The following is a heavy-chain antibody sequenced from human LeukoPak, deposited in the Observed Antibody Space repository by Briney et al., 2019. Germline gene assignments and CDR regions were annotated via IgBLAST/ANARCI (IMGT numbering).Heavy chain of an antibody. CDR3: ARVTYYYDSSGYNSYYYYYYMDV. D-gene: IGHD3-22*01. J-gene: IGHJ6*03. CDR2: IYYSGST. Sequence: SETLSLTCTVSGGSISSSSYYWGWIRQPPGKGLEWIGSIYYSGSTYYNPSLKSRVTISVDTSKNQFSLKLSSVTAADTAVYYCARVTYYYDSSGYNSYYYYYYMDVWGKGTTVTVSS. V-gene: IGHV4-39*07. CDR1: GGSISSSSYY.